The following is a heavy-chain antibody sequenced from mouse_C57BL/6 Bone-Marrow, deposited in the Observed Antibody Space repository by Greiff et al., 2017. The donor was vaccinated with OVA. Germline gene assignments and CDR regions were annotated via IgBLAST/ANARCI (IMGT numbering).Heavy chain of an antibody. CDR2: ISSGGSYT. J-gene: IGHJ2*01. CDR3: ARHRPYYFDY. Sequence: EVQGVESGGDLVKPGGSLKLSCAASGFTFSSYGMSWVRQTPDKRLEWVATISSGGSYTYYPDSVKGRFTISRDNAKNTLYLQMSSLKSEDTAMYYCARHRPYYFDYWGQGTTLTVSS. CDR1: GFTFSSYG. V-gene: IGHV5-6*01.